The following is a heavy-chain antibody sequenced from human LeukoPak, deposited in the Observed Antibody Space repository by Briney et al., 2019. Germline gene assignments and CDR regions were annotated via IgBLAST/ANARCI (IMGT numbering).Heavy chain of an antibody. J-gene: IGHJ5*02. V-gene: IGHV3-23*01. D-gene: IGHD2-2*02. Sequence: GGSLRLSCAASGFTFSSYAMSWVRQAPGKGLEWVSAISGSGGGTYYTDSVKGRFTISRDNSKNTLYLQMNSLRAEDTAVYYCAKDVGYCSSTSCYSDPWGQGTLVTVSS. CDR3: AKDVGYCSSTSCYSDP. CDR1: GFTFSSYA. CDR2: ISGSGGGT.